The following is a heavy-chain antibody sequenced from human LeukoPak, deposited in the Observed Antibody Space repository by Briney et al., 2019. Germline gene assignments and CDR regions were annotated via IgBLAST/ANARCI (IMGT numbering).Heavy chain of an antibody. D-gene: IGHD3-9*01. J-gene: IGHJ4*02. CDR1: GFTFSSYS. Sequence: GGSLRLSCAASGFTFSSYSMNWVRQAPGKGLEWVSSISSGSAYIFYADSVKGRFTISRDNAKNSLYLQMNSLRAEDTAVYYCARVSHILTGYPFDYWGQGTLVTVSS. CDR2: ISSGSAYI. CDR3: ARVSHILTGYPFDY. V-gene: IGHV3-21*01.